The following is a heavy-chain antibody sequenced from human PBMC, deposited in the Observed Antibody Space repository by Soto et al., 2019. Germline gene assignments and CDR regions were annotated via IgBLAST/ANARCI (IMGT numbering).Heavy chain of an antibody. V-gene: IGHV4-30-4*01. CDR2: IYCSGST. D-gene: IGHD6-19*01. Sequence: SETLSLTCTVSGGSISSGDYYWSWIRQPPGKGLEWIGYIYCSGSTYYNPSLKSRVTISVDTSKNQFSLKLSSVTAADTAVYYCARVRVNIAVAGTLDYWGQGTLVTVSS. CDR1: GGSISSGDYY. J-gene: IGHJ4*02. CDR3: ARVRVNIAVAGTLDY.